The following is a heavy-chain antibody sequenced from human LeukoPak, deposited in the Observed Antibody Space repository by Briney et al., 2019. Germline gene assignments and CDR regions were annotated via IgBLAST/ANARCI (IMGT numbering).Heavy chain of an antibody. J-gene: IGHJ4*02. CDR1: GGSFSGYY. V-gene: IGHV4-34*01. Sequence: PLETLSLTCAVYGGSFSGYYWNWIRQPPGKGLEWIGEINHSGRTNYNPSLKSRVTISVDTSKKQFSLKLSSVTAADTAVYYCARGVDYYGVWGQGTLVTVSS. D-gene: IGHD3-10*01. CDR2: INHSGRT. CDR3: ARGVDYYGV.